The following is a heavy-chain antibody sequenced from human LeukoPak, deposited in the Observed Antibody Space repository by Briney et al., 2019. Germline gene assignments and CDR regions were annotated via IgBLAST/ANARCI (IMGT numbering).Heavy chain of an antibody. D-gene: IGHD3-22*01. J-gene: IGHJ3*02. Sequence: GASVKVSCKTSGYTFTSYDINWVRQATGQGLEWMGWMNPNSGNTGYAQKFQGRVTMTRNTSISTAYMELSSLRSEDTAVYYCARGEWTIVVRAFDIWGQGTVVTVSS. CDR3: ARGEWTIVVRAFDI. V-gene: IGHV1-8*01. CDR1: GYTFTSYD. CDR2: MNPNSGNT.